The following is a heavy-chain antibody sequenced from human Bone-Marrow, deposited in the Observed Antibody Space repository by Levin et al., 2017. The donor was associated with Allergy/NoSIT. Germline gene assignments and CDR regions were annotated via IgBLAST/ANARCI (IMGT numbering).Heavy chain of an antibody. Sequence: PSETLSLTCAVSGTSISTSCWWTWIRQPPGKGLEWLGQIYHSGTTNYNPSLKSRVPISLDKSNNQFSLRLNSVTAADTAVYYCVRGDYYGSGTYYYIFDSWGQGTLVSVSS. CDR3: VRGDYYGSGTYYYIFDS. D-gene: IGHD3-10*01. V-gene: IGHV4-4*02. CDR2: IYHSGTT. CDR1: GTSISTSCW. J-gene: IGHJ4*02.